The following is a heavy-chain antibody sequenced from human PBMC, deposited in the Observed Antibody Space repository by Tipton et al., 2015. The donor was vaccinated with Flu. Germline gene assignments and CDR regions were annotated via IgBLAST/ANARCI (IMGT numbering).Heavy chain of an antibody. V-gene: IGHV4-59*08. Sequence: TLSLTCTVSGGSINNYHWSWIRQPPGKGLEWIGSILNSGATNYNPSLKSRVTMSEDTAKNQFSLKLSSVTAADSAVYYCAIRQQGTHYFDYWGQGTLVTVSS. CDR2: ILNSGAT. CDR3: AIRQQGTHYFDY. CDR1: GGSINNYH. D-gene: IGHD6-13*01. J-gene: IGHJ4*02.